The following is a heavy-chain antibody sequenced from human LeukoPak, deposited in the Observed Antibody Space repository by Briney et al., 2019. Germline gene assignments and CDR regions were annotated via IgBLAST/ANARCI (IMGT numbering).Heavy chain of an antibody. V-gene: IGHV3-23*01. CDR3: AKTGAVLIVYFFDS. D-gene: IGHD2-15*01. Sequence: GGSLRLSCAASGFTFSDYAMTWVRQAPGKGLEWVSGISGRGGSTYYADSVKGRFTISRDNSKNTLYLQMNSLRAEDTAVYYCAKTGAVLIVYFFDSWGQGALVTVSS. CDR1: GFTFSDYA. J-gene: IGHJ4*02. CDR2: ISGRGGST.